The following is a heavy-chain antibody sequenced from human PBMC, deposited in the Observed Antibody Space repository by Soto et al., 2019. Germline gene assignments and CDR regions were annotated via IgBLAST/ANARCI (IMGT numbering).Heavy chain of an antibody. CDR2: ISYDGSNK. CDR3: ARDLLYQDY. CDR1: GFTFSSYA. D-gene: IGHD2-8*01. Sequence: LRLSCAASGFTFSSYAMHWVRQAPGKGLEWVAVISYDGSNKYYADSVKGRFTISRDNSKNTLYLQMNSLRAEDTAVYYCARDLLYQDYWGQGTLVTVSS. J-gene: IGHJ4*02. V-gene: IGHV3-30-3*01.